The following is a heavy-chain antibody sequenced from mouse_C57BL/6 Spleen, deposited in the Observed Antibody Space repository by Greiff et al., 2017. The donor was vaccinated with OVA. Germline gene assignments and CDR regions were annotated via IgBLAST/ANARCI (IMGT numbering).Heavy chain of an antibody. CDR3: ARRANSYFDY. V-gene: IGHV5-17*01. Sequence: EVKVVESGGGLVKPGGSLKLSCAASGFTFSDYGMHWVRQAPEKGLEWVAYISSGSSTIYYADTVKGRFTISRDNAKNTLFLQMTSLRSEDTAMYYCARRANSYFDYWGQGTTLTVSS. D-gene: IGHD4-1*01. CDR2: ISSGSSTI. J-gene: IGHJ2*01. CDR1: GFTFSDYG.